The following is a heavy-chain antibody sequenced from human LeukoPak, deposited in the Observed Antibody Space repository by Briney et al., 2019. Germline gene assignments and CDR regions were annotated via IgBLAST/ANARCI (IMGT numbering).Heavy chain of an antibody. Sequence: SETRSLTCAVSGGSISSYYWSLFRQPPGKGLEGIGSIYYSGSTNYNPSLKSRVTISVDTSKNQYSLKLSSVTAADTAVYYCARSSAHGKNWFDPWGQGTLVTVSS. CDR2: IYYSGST. V-gene: IGHV4-59*08. CDR3: ARSSAHGKNWFDP. CDR1: GGSISSYY. D-gene: IGHD3-22*01. J-gene: IGHJ5*02.